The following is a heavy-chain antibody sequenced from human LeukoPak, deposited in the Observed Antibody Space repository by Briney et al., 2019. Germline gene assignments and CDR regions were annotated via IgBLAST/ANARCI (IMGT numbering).Heavy chain of an antibody. CDR2: IYYSGST. Sequence: SETLSLTCTVSGGSVSSGSYYWSWIRQPPGKGLEWIGYIYYSGSTNYNPSLKSRVTISVDTSKNQFSLKLSSVTAADTAVYYCARGGQWLGNWFDPWGQGTLVTVSS. CDR1: GGSVSSGSYY. J-gene: IGHJ5*02. V-gene: IGHV4-61*01. CDR3: ARGGQWLGNWFDP. D-gene: IGHD6-19*01.